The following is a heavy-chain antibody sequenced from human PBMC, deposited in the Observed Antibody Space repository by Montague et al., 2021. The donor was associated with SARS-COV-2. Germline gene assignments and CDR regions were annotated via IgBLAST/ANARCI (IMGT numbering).Heavy chain of an antibody. J-gene: IGHJ6*02. CDR3: ARWGEYYDSPYYYYAMDV. CDR1: GGSISSHY. D-gene: IGHD3-3*01. Sequence: SETLSLTCTVSGGSISSHYWTWIRQPPGKGLECIGYTSYSGSTDYNPSLKSRVTISIDTSKNQFSLKLSSVTAADTAVYYCARWGEYYDSPYYYYAMDVWGQGTTVTVSS. CDR2: TSYSGST. V-gene: IGHV4-59*11.